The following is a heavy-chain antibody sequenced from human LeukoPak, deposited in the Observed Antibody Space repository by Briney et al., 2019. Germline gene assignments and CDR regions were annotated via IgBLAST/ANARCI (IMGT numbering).Heavy chain of an antibody. V-gene: IGHV3-7*01. Sequence: GGSLTLSCAASGFPFSPDWMSWVRQAPGKGLEWVAMIKKSGSETHYVDSVKGRFTISRDSARNSLYLQMSGLKADDTAVYYCASLDTAAIRTGGYWGQGTLVTVSS. D-gene: IGHD5-18*01. CDR1: GFPFSPDW. J-gene: IGHJ4*02. CDR3: ASLDTAAIRTGGY. CDR2: IKKSGSET.